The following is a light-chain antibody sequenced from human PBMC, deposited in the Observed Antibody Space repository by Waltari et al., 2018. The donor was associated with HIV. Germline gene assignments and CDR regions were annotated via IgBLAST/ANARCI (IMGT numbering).Light chain of an antibody. CDR3: HQYYSVPLA. CDR2: FAS. Sequence: IVVTQFPDSLTLSLGETAAIRLTSSLSLTYSSDNKDYLAGYQQKPVQPPKLLIFFASARASGVPDRFSGSGSETDFTLTISSLQAEDVAVYYCHQYYSVPLAFGGGTKVEIK. V-gene: IGKV4-1*01. J-gene: IGKJ4*01. CDR1: LSLTYSSDNKDY.